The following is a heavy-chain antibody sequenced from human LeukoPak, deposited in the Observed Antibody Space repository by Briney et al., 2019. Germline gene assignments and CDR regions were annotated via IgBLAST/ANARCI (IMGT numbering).Heavy chain of an antibody. Sequence: PSETLSLTCTVSGGSISSSSYYWSWIRQPPGKGLEWIGYIYYSGSTNYNPSLKSRVTISVDTSKNQFSLKLSSVTAADTAVYYCARVGGRYSPGEGFDFWGQGTLVTVSS. CDR3: ARVGGRYSPGEGFDF. D-gene: IGHD5-18*01. CDR1: GGSISSSSYY. J-gene: IGHJ4*02. V-gene: IGHV4-61*01. CDR2: IYYSGST.